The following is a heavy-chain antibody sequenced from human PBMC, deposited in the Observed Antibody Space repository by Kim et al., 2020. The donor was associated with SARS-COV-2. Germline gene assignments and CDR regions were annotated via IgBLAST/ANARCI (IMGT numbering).Heavy chain of an antibody. CDR3: ARRENYYDSSGYHY. Sequence: DSVKGRFTISRDNAKNSLYLQMNSLRAEDTAVYYCARRENYYDSSGYHYWGQGTLVTVSS. D-gene: IGHD3-22*01. V-gene: IGHV3-7*01. J-gene: IGHJ4*02.